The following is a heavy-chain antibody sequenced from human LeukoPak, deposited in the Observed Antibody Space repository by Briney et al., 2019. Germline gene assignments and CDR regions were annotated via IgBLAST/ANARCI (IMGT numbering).Heavy chain of an antibody. CDR3: ARQLVSGRDDPFDY. CDR1: GGSISSYY. J-gene: IGHJ4*02. D-gene: IGHD1-26*01. CDR2: IYYSGST. V-gene: IGHV4-59*08. Sequence: SETLSLTCTVSGGSISSYYWSWIRQPPGKGLEWIGYIYYSGSTNYNPSLKSRVTISVDTSKNQFSLKLSSVTAADTAVYYCARQLVSGRDDPFDYWGQGTLVTVSS.